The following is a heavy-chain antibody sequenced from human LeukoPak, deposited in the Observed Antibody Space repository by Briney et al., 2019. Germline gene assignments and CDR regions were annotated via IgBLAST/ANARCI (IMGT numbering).Heavy chain of an antibody. CDR3: ARGPTYFDY. CDR2: INHSGST. J-gene: IGHJ4*02. CDR1: GGSFSGYY. Sequence: PSETLSLTCAVYGGSFSGYYWSWIRQPPGKGLEWIGEINHSGSTNYNPSLKSRVTISVDTSKSQFSPKLSSVTAADTAVYYCARGPTYFDYWGQGTLVTVSS. V-gene: IGHV4-34*01.